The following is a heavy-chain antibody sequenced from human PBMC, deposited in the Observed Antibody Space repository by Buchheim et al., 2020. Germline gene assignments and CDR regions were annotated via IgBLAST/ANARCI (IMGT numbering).Heavy chain of an antibody. CDR3: ARVSRYYDILASHSRDYYYYYMDV. Sequence: EVQLVESGGGLVQPGGSLRLSCEVFGFTLSSYEMNWVRQAPGKGPEWVSYISSSGNNIYYGDSVKGRLTTSRDNAKNSLYLQMNSLRAEDTAIYYCARVSRYYDILASHSRDYYYYYMDVWGEGT. J-gene: IGHJ6*03. D-gene: IGHD3-9*01. CDR2: ISSSGNNI. V-gene: IGHV3-48*03. CDR1: GFTLSSYE.